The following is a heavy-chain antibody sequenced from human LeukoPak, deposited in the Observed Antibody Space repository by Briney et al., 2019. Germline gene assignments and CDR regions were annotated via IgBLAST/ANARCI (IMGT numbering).Heavy chain of an antibody. J-gene: IGHJ4*02. CDR1: RFTFDDSG. D-gene: IGHD5-18*01. CDR3: AEYLERYRYRNYYFDY. V-gene: IGHV3-20*04. Sequence: GGSLRLSCAASRFTFDDSGMSCVRQAPRKGLWCGSDINWNGGSIGYADSVKGRSPISRDKAKNYLYLQMKSLRAEDTAVYYCAEYLERYRYRNYYFDYWGQGTLVIVPS. CDR2: INWNGGSI.